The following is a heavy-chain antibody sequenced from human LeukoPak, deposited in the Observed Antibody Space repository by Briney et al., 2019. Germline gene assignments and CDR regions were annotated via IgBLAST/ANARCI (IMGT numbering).Heavy chain of an antibody. J-gene: IGHJ6*03. Sequence: PSETLSLTCAVYGGSFSGYYWTWIRQSASKGLEWLGEINLRGSTTYHPSHNSRVSLSLDPSKSQVSLRLHSVTAADTAVYYCARGGVYMSAAWYRRDYYNMDVWGTGTAVTVSS. CDR2: INLRGST. V-gene: IGHV4-34*01. CDR3: ARGGVYMSAAWYRRDYYNMDV. D-gene: IGHD6-13*01. CDR1: GGSFSGYY.